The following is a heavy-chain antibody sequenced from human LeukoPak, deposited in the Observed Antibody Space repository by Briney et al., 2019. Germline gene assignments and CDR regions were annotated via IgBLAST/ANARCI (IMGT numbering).Heavy chain of an antibody. J-gene: IGHJ4*02. Sequence: PGGSLRLSCAASGFTFSSYWMSWVRQAPGKGLEWVANIKQDGSEKYYMDSVKGRFTISRDNAKNSLYLQMNSLRAEDTAVYYCARNGVVPAAISGFDYWGQGTLVTVSS. D-gene: IGHD2-2*01. CDR3: ARNGVVPAAISGFDY. V-gene: IGHV3-7*01. CDR2: IKQDGSEK. CDR1: GFTFSSYW.